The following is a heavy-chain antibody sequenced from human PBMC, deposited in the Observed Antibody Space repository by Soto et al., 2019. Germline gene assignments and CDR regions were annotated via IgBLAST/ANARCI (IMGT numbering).Heavy chain of an antibody. D-gene: IGHD6-25*01. V-gene: IGHV3-30*18. CDR2: ISYDGSNK. J-gene: IGHJ6*03. Sequence: QVQLVESGGGVVQPGRSLRLSCAASGFTFSSYGTHWVRQAPGKGLEWVAVISYDGSNKYYADSVKGRFTISRDNSKNTLYLQMNSLRAEDTAVYYCAKGGFSGYYYYMDVWGKGTTVTVSS. CDR1: GFTFSSYG. CDR3: AKGGFSGYYYYMDV.